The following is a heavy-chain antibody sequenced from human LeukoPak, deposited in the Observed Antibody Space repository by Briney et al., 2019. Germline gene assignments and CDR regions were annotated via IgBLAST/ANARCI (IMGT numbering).Heavy chain of an antibody. CDR3: ARMIQLWDRGDY. D-gene: IGHD5-18*01. V-gene: IGHV3-21*01. CDR1: GFTFSSYS. Sequence: GGSLRLSCAASGFTFSSYSMNWVRQAPGKGLEWVSSISSSSSYIYYADSVKGRFTISRDNAKNSLYLQMNSLRAEDTAVYYCARMIQLWDRGDYWGQGTLVTVSS. J-gene: IGHJ4*02. CDR2: ISSSSSYI.